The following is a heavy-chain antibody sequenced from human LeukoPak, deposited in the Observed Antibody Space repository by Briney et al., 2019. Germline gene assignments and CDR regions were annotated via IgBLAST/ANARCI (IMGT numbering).Heavy chain of an antibody. CDR3: ARGRGYSGYDSPLDY. J-gene: IGHJ4*02. D-gene: IGHD5-12*01. CDR2: IIPIFGTA. Sequence: ASVKVSCKASGGTFSSYAISWVRQAPGQGLEWMGGIIPIFGTAKYAQKFQGRVTITADESTSTAYMELSSLRSEDTAVYYCARGRGYSGYDSPLDYWGQGTLVTVSS. V-gene: IGHV1-69*13. CDR1: GGTFSSYA.